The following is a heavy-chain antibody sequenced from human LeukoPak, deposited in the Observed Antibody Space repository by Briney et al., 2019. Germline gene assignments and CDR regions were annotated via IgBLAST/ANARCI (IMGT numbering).Heavy chain of an antibody. Sequence: ASVKVSCKASGYTFTDYYMHWVRQAPGQGLEWMGWLNPNSGDTNYAQKFQGSVSMTRDTSISTAYIDLRDLRSEDTAVYYRARGRNIEMPPMSGGSDYWGQGTLVTVSS. CDR2: LNPNSGDT. D-gene: IGHD5-24*01. CDR1: GYTFTDYY. V-gene: IGHV1-2*02. CDR3: ARGRNIEMPPMSGGSDY. J-gene: IGHJ4*02.